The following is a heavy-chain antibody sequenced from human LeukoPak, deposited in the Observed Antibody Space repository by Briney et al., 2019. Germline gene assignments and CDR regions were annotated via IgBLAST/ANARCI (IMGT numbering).Heavy chain of an antibody. CDR2: IYYSGST. CDR1: GGSISSSCYY. D-gene: IGHD3-22*01. V-gene: IGHV4-39*01. J-gene: IGHJ4*02. CDR3: ARHGDYDSSGYSSY. Sequence: SETLSLTCTVSGGSISSSCYYWGWIRQPPGKGLEWIGSIYYSGSTYYNPSLKSRVTISVDTSKNQFSLKLSSVTAADTAVYYCARHGDYDSSGYSSYWGQGTLVTVSS.